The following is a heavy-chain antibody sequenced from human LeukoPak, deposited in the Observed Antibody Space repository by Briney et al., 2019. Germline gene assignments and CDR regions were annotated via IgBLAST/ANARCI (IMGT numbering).Heavy chain of an antibody. CDR2: IYYSGST. CDR1: GGSISSDY. V-gene: IGHV4-59*01. Sequence: SETLSLTCTVSGGSISSDYWNWIRQPPGKGLEWIGYIYYSGSTNYNPSLKSRVTISLDTSKNQFSLKLSSVTAADTAVYYCARAPARYGDTRRFFDYWGQGTLVTVSS. CDR3: ARAPARYGDTRRFFDY. D-gene: IGHD5-18*01. J-gene: IGHJ4*02.